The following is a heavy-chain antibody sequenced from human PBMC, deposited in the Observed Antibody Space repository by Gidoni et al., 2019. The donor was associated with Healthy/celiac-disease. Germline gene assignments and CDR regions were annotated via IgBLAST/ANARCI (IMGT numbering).Heavy chain of an antibody. CDR2: ISAYNGNT. V-gene: IGHV1-18*01. Sequence: QVQLVQSGAEVKKPGASVKVSCKASGNTFTSYGITWVRPAPGQGLTWMGWISAYNGNTNYEKKLQGRVTRTTDTSTSTAYMELRSLRYDDTAVYYCARAVRGPIAAAKGGWFDPWGQGTLVTVSS. J-gene: IGHJ5*02. D-gene: IGHD6-13*01. CDR3: ARAVRGPIAAAKGGWFDP. CDR1: GNTFTSYG.